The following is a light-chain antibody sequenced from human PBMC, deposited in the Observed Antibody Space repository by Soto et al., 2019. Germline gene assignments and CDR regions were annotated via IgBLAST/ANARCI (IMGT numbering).Light chain of an antibody. CDR2: GAS. J-gene: IGKJ1*01. Sequence: PGERATLSCGANQSVTSNYLAWYQQKPGQAPRLLIYGASRRATGIPDRFIGSGSGTDSTLTISRLEPEDFAVYYCQHYITSLTTFGQGTKVDIK. CDR3: QHYITSLTT. V-gene: IGKV3-20*01. CDR1: QSVTSNY.